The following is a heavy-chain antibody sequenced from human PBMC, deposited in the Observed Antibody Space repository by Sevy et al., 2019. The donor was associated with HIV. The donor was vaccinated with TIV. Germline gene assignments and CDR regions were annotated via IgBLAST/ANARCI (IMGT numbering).Heavy chain of an antibody. J-gene: IGHJ6*02. CDR2: IRGSGGST. V-gene: IGHV3-23*01. Sequence: GGSLRLSCAASGFTFSSYAMSWVRQAPGKGLEWFSTIRGSGGSTYYADSVKGRFTISRDNSKNTLYLQMNSLRAEDTAVYYCHGDYDSSQLASYYYYGMDVWGQGTTVTVSS. D-gene: IGHD3-22*01. CDR3: HGDYDSSQLASYYYYGMDV. CDR1: GFTFSSYA.